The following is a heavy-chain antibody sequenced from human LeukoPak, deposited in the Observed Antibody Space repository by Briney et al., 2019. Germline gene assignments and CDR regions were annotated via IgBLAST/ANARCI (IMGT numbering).Heavy chain of an antibody. CDR2: IKQDGSET. CDR1: GFTFSSYW. Sequence: PGGSLRLSCAASGFTFSSYWMNWVRQAPGKGLEWVANIKQDGSETYYVDSVKGRFTISRGNAKESLYLRMNSLRAEDTAVYYCAGGGGWVFDYWGQGTLVTVSS. D-gene: IGHD2-15*01. J-gene: IGHJ4*02. V-gene: IGHV3-7*01. CDR3: AGGGGWVFDY.